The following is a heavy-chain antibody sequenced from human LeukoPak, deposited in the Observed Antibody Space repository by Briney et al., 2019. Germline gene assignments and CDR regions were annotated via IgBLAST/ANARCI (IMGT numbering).Heavy chain of an antibody. CDR1: GFTFDDYA. CDR2: ISGNSGSI. Sequence: GGSLRLSCAASGFTFDDYAMRWVRQAPGKGLEWVSGISGNSGSIVDADTVEGRFTISRDNAMNSLYLQMNSLRAEDTALYYCAKEFLPYYYGSGSFDYWGQGTLVTVSS. V-gene: IGHV3-9*01. D-gene: IGHD3-10*01. J-gene: IGHJ4*02. CDR3: AKEFLPYYYGSGSFDY.